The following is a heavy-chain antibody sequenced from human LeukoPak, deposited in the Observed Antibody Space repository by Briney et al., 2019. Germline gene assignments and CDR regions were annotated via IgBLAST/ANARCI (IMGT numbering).Heavy chain of an antibody. J-gene: IGHJ4*02. V-gene: IGHV3-23*01. CDR2: ISGSGGST. CDR3: AKDTTGYCSSTSCYAVDY. D-gene: IGHD2-2*01. CDR1: GFTFSSYA. Sequence: PGGSLRLSCAASGFTFSSYAMSWVRQAPGKGLEWVSAISGSGGSTYYADSVKGRFTISGDNSKNTLYLQMNSLRAEDTAVYYCAKDTTGYCSSTSCYAVDYWGQGTLVTVSS.